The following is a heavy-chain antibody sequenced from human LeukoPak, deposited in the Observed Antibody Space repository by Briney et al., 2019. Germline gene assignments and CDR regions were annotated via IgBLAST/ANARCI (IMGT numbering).Heavy chain of an antibody. CDR3: ARGGSGSYPAAFDI. CDR2: ISSSSSYI. CDR1: GSTFSSYS. Sequence: GGSLRLSCAASGSTFSSYSMNWVRQAPGKGLEWVSSISSSSSYIYYADSVKGRFTISRDNAKNSLYLQMNSLRAEDTAVYYCARGGSGSYPAAFDIWGQGTMVTVSS. V-gene: IGHV3-21*01. D-gene: IGHD1-26*01. J-gene: IGHJ3*02.